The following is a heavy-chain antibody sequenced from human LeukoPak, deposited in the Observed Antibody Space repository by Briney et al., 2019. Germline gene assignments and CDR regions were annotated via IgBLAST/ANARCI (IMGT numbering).Heavy chain of an antibody. Sequence: GGSLRLSCAASGFTFSSYAMSWVRQAPGKGLEWVSSISGSGANTHYADSVKGRFTISRDNSKNTLYLQMNRLRAEDTAVYYCAKDLERLLWFGELFTPFDYWGQGTLVTVSS. CDR1: GFTFSSYA. V-gene: IGHV3-23*01. D-gene: IGHD3-10*01. CDR3: AKDLERLLWFGELFTPFDY. CDR2: ISGSGANT. J-gene: IGHJ4*02.